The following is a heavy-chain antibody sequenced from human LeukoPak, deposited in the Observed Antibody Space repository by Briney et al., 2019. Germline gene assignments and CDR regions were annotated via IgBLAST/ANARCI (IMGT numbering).Heavy chain of an antibody. D-gene: IGHD6-13*01. CDR2: IHYGGSA. CDR3: ARDRGYSSSWYYY. J-gene: IGHJ4*02. V-gene: IGHV4-4*02. Sequence: SGTLSLTCDVSGGSISTTNWWTWVRQPPGKGLGWIGEIHYGGSATYNPSLNSRVSISLDKSKDQFSLKLRSVTAADTAVYYCARDRGYSSSWYYYWGQGTLVTVSS. CDR1: GGSISTTNW.